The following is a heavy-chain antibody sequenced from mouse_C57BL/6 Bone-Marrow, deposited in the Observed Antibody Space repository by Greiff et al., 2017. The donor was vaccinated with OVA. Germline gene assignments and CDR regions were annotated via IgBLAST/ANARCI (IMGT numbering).Heavy chain of an antibody. CDR3: ARNYGSFFV. J-gene: IGHJ1*03. V-gene: IGHV1-55*01. CDR1: GYTFTSYW. CDR2: IYPGSGST. Sequence: QVQLKQSGAELVKPGASVKMSCKASGYTFTSYWITWVKQRPGQGLEWIGDIYPGSGSTNYNEKFKSKATLTVDTSSSTAYMQLSSLTSEDSAVYYCARNYGSFFVWGTGTTVTVSS. D-gene: IGHD1-1*01.